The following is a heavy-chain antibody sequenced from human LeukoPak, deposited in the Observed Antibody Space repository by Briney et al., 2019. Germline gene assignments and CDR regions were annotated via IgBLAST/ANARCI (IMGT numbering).Heavy chain of an antibody. CDR2: MNPNSGNT. Sequence: ASVKVSCKASGYTFTSYDINWVRQATGQGLEWMGWMNPNSGNTGYAQKFQGRVTMTRDTSISTAYMELSRPRSDDTAVFYCARDRLRLGYERTNWFDPWGQGTLVTLSS. D-gene: IGHD2-15*01. J-gene: IGHJ5*02. V-gene: IGHV1-8*01. CDR3: ARDRLRLGYERTNWFDP. CDR1: GYTFTSYD.